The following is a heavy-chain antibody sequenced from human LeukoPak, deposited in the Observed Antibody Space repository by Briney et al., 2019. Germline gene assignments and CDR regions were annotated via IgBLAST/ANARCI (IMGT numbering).Heavy chain of an antibody. V-gene: IGHV1-18*01. CDR2: ISAYNGNT. J-gene: IGHJ6*03. Sequence: ASVKVSCKASGYTFTSYGISWVRQAPGQGLEWMGWISAYNGNTNYAQKLQGRVTMTTDTSTSTAYMELRSLRSDDTAVYYCARGTWIQLWSSTENYYYYYYMDVWGKGTTVTISS. CDR1: GYTFTSYG. D-gene: IGHD5-18*01. CDR3: ARGTWIQLWSSTENYYYYYYMDV.